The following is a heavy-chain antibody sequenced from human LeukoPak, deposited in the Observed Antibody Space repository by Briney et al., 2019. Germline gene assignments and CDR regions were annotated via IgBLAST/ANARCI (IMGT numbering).Heavy chain of an antibody. J-gene: IGHJ4*02. CDR1: GFTFNRYN. V-gene: IGHV3-21*04. Sequence: GGSLRLSCAASGFTFNRYNMNWVRRAPGKGLEWVSSISTSSSYIYYADSVRGRFTISRDNAKNSLYLQMNSLRAEDTAIYYCAKLQTAVVPAATLGFDSWGQGTLVTVSS. D-gene: IGHD2-2*01. CDR3: AKLQTAVVPAATLGFDS. CDR2: ISTSSSYI.